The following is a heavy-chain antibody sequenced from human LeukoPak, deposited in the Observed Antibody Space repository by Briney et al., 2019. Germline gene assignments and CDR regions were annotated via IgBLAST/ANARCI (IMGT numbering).Heavy chain of an antibody. Sequence: SETLSLTCTVSGGSISPYYWSWIRQPPGKGLEWIGYIYYSGSTNYNPSLKSRVTISVDTSKSQFSLKSSSATAADTAVYYCARGGGSGRGNWFDPWGQGSLVIVSS. V-gene: IGHV4-59*01. CDR1: GGSISPYY. D-gene: IGHD3-10*01. CDR3: ARGGGSGRGNWFDP. J-gene: IGHJ5*02. CDR2: IYYSGST.